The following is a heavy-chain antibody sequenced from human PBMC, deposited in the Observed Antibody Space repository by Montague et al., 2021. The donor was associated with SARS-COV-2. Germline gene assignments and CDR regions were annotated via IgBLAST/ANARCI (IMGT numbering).Heavy chain of an antibody. Sequence: SETLSLTCTVSGGSICSGGYYWSWIRQPPGKGLEWIGYIDYSGSTKYNPSLKSRVTISVDTSKNQFSLKLNSVTAADTAVYYCARELGYDSSGYYAYFDYWGQGTLVTVSS. V-gene: IGHV4-61*08. J-gene: IGHJ4*02. CDR2: IDYSGST. CDR3: ARELGYDSSGYYAYFDY. D-gene: IGHD3-22*01. CDR1: GGSICSGGYY.